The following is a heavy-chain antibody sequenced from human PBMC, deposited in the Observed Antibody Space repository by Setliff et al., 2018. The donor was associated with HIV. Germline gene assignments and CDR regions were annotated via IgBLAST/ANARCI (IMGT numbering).Heavy chain of an antibody. D-gene: IGHD2-21*02. CDR2: IIPIFGTA. CDR1: GGTFSSHA. CDR3: AAGYCGGDCYSRQSYFDY. V-gene: IGHV1-69*13. Sequence: SVKVSCKASGGTFSSHAFSWVRQAPGQGLEWMGGIIPIFGTANYAQKFQGRVTITADESTSTAYMELSSLRSEDTAVYYCAAGYCGGDCYSRQSYFDYWGQGTLVTVSS. J-gene: IGHJ4*02.